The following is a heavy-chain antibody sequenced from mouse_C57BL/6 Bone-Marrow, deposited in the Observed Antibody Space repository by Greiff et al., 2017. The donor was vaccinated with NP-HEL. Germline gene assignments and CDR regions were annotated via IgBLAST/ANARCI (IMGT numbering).Heavy chain of an antibody. CDR3: TPYYYGSEYFDV. CDR2: IDPENGDT. J-gene: IGHJ1*03. V-gene: IGHV14-4*01. D-gene: IGHD1-1*01. Sequence: EVKLQESGAELVRPGASVKLSCTASGFNIKDDYMHWVKQRPEQGLEWIGWIDPENGDTEYASKFQGKATITADTSSNTAYLQLSSLTSEDTAVYYCTPYYYGSEYFDVWGTGTTVTVSS. CDR1: GFNIKDDY.